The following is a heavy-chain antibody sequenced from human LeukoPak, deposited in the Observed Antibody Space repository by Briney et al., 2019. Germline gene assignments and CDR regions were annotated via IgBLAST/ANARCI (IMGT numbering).Heavy chain of an antibody. CDR2: IYHSGST. D-gene: IGHD2-15*01. Sequence: SETLSLTCAVSGGSISSGGYSWSWIRQPPGKGLEWIGYIYHSGSTYYNPSLKSRVTISVDRSKNQFSLKLSSVTAADTAVYYCARTPLPPYCSGGSCYLDEIAFDIWGQGTMVTVSS. V-gene: IGHV4-30-2*01. J-gene: IGHJ3*02. CDR1: GGSISSGGYS. CDR3: ARTPLPPYCSGGSCYLDEIAFDI.